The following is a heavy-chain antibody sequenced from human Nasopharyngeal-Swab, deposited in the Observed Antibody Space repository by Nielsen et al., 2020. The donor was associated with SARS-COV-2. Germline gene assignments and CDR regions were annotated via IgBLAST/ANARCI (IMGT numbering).Heavy chain of an antibody. D-gene: IGHD6-6*01. J-gene: IGHJ4*02. Sequence: VHQAPGKGLEWLAVISYDGSNKYYADSVKGRFTISRDNSKKTLYLQMNSLRAEDTAVYYCARGDSSSSTGVDYWGQGTLVTVSS. V-gene: IGHV3-30-3*01. CDR2: ISYDGSNK. CDR3: ARGDSSSSTGVDY.